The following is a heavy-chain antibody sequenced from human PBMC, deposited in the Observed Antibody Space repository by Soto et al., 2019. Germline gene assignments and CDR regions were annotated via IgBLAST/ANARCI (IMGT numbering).Heavy chain of an antibody. Sequence: PSETLSLTCAVYGESFSGYYWSWIRQSPGKGLEWVGDINQSGRTNYNPSLKSRVTISVDTSKSQFSLKLSSVTAADTAVYYCARGLTTVVTQRYFDYWGQGALVTVSS. CDR1: GESFSGYY. CDR2: INQSGRT. V-gene: IGHV4-34*01. J-gene: IGHJ4*02. D-gene: IGHD4-17*01. CDR3: ARGLTTVVTQRYFDY.